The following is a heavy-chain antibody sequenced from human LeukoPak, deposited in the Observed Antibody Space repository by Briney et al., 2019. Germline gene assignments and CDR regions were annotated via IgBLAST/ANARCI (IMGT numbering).Heavy chain of an antibody. Sequence: GGSLRLSCAASGYTFSSYTMNWVRQAPGKGLEWVSSISSSRSYIYYADSVKGRFTISRDNTMNSLFLQMNSLGAEATAVYYCAPALSLYDYIYFAYWGQGTLVTVSS. CDR2: ISSSRSYI. CDR3: APALSLYDYIYFAY. CDR1: GYTFSSYT. J-gene: IGHJ4*02. D-gene: IGHD5-12*01. V-gene: IGHV3-21*06.